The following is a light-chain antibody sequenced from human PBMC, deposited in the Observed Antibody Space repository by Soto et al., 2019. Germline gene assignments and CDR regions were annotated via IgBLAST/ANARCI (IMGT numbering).Light chain of an antibody. Sequence: EIVLTQSPATLSLSPGERATLSCGAGQSLSNNYLAWYQHKPGLAPRLLIYDASSRAPDIPDRFSGSGSGTDFTLTISRLEPEDFAVYYCQHYDGSPFMYTFGQGTTLE. J-gene: IGKJ2*01. CDR3: QHYDGSPFMYT. CDR2: DAS. CDR1: QSLSNNY. V-gene: IGKV3D-20*01.